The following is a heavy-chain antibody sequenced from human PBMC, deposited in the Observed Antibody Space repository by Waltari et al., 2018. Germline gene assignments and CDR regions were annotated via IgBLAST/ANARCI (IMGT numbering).Heavy chain of an antibody. CDR3: ARRVVSDFDYYFDS. J-gene: IGHJ4*02. D-gene: IGHD3-9*01. CDR1: GDSVSTSGSY. CDR2: IFYSGST. Sequence: QLQLQASGPGLVKPSEPLSLSCTVSGDSVSTSGSYWTWIRQPPGKGLEWIGTIFYSGSTYHNRPLKSRVTMAIDASKNQFSLNLSSVTAADTAVYYCARRVVSDFDYYFDSWGQGTLVTVSA. V-gene: IGHV4-39*01.